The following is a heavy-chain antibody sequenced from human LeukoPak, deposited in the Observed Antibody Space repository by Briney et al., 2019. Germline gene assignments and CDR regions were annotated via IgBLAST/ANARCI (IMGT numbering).Heavy chain of an antibody. CDR2: ISGSGGST. CDR3: AISAYYYDTSGYYSVSYDY. Sequence: GGSLRLSCAASGFTFRSYAMSWVRQAPGKGLEWVSAISGSGGSTYYADSVKGRFTISRDNSKNTLYLQMNSLRAEDTAVYYCAISAYYYDTSGYYSVSYDYWGQGTLVTLSS. V-gene: IGHV3-23*01. CDR1: GFTFRSYA. J-gene: IGHJ4*02. D-gene: IGHD3-22*01.